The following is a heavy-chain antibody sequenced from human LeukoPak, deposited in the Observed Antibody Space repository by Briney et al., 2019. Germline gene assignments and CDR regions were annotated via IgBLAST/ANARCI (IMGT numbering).Heavy chain of an antibody. V-gene: IGHV4-39*07. J-gene: IGHJ5*02. CDR3: ARGGQQWLGTFDP. D-gene: IGHD6-19*01. CDR1: GSSISSSSYY. Sequence: SETLSLTCTVSGSSISSSSYYWGWIRQPPGKGLEWIGSIYYSGSTYYNPSLKSRVTISVDTSKNQFSLKLSSVTAADTAVYYCARGGQQWLGTFDPWGQGTLVTVSS. CDR2: IYYSGST.